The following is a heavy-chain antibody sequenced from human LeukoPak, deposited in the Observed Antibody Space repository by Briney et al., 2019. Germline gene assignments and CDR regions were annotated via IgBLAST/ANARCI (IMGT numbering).Heavy chain of an antibody. CDR1: GVSISSTNW. D-gene: IGHD5-12*01. CDR3: ARSQDVDVVTTHRPFDI. V-gene: IGHV4-4*02. J-gene: IGHJ3*02. CDR2: IYHSGGT. Sequence: SETLSLTCAVSGVSISSTNWWNWVRQPPGKGLEWIGEIYHSGGTNYNPSLKSRVTISVDKSQNQFSLKLSSVTAADTALYYCARSQDVDVVTTHRPFDIWGQGTVVTVSS.